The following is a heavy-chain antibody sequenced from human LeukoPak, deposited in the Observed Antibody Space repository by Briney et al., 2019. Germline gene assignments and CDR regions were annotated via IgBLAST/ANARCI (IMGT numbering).Heavy chain of an antibody. CDR3: ARAEGGNYYYYYYMDV. J-gene: IGHJ6*03. D-gene: IGHD3-16*01. Sequence: GGSLRLSCAASGFTFSSYGMNWVRQAPGKGLEWVSYITSSSSTISYADSVKGRFTISRDNAENSLYLQMNSLRAEDTAIYYCARAEGGNYYYYYYMDVWGKGTTVTVSS. V-gene: IGHV3-48*01. CDR1: GFTFSSYG. CDR2: ITSSSSTI.